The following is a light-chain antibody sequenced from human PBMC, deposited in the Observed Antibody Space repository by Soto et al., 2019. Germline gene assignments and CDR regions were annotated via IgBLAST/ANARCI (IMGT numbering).Light chain of an antibody. V-gene: IGLV2-14*01. Sequence: QSALTQPASVSGSPGQSITISCTGTSSDVGGYNYVSWYQQHPGKAPKVMIYEVSRRPSGVSNRFSGSKSGNTASLTISGLQAEDEADYYCSSFTNRGSRVFGTGTKLTVL. CDR3: SSFTNRGSRV. J-gene: IGLJ1*01. CDR1: SSDVGGYNY. CDR2: EVS.